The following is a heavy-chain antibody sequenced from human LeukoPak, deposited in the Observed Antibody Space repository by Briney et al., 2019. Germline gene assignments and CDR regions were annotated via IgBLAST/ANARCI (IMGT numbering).Heavy chain of an antibody. CDR2: IYYSGST. V-gene: IGHV4-61*01. CDR1: GGSVSSGSYY. J-gene: IGHJ5*02. CDR3: ARGDSLTNWFDP. D-gene: IGHD3-9*01. Sequence: PSETLSLTCTVSGGSVSSGSYYWSWIRQPLEKGLEWIGYIYYSGSTNYNPSLKSRVTISVDTSKNQFSLKLSSVTAADTAVYYCARGDSLTNWFDPWGQGTLVTVSS.